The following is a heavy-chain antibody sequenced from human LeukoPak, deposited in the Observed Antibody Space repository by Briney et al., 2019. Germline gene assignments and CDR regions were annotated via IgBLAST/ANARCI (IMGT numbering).Heavy chain of an antibody. J-gene: IGHJ5*02. V-gene: IGHV4-59*01. CDR1: GVSISSYY. CDR3: AREVYSETFFNWFDP. Sequence: SETLSLTCTVSGVSISSYYWSWIRQPPGKGLEWIGYISYSGSTSYNPSLKSRVTISLDTSKNQFSLKLSSVTAADTAVYYCAREVYSETFFNWFDPWGQGTLVTVSS. D-gene: IGHD1-26*01. CDR2: ISYSGST.